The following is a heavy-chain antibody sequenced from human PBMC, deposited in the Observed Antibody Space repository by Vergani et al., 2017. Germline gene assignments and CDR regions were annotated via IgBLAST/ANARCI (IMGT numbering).Heavy chain of an antibody. Sequence: VQLVESGGGVVQPGGSLRLSCAASGFTFSSYAMSWVRQAPGKGLEWVSAISGSGSTGYADSVKGRFTISRDNAKNSLYLQMNSLRAEDTALYYCAASQGLGGVMVYWGQGTLVTVSS. CDR3: AASQGLGGVMVY. J-gene: IGHJ4*02. CDR2: ISGSGST. D-gene: IGHD3-16*01. CDR1: GFTFSSYA. V-gene: IGHV3-20*04.